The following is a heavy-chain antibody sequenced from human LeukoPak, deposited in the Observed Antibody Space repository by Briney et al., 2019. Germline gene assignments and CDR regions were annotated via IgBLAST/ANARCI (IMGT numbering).Heavy chain of an antibody. CDR3: AKDAQRGFDYSNSLEY. CDR2: IWSDGTNK. CDR1: GFTFSHFG. Sequence: TGGPLRLSCAASGFTFSHFGFHWVRQAPGKGLEWVAVIWSDGTNKYYGDSVKGRFIIYRDDSHNTVYLQMNSLRVQDTAIYYCAKDAQRGFDYSNSLEYWGQGSLVTVSS. D-gene: IGHD4-11*01. V-gene: IGHV3-33*06. J-gene: IGHJ1*01.